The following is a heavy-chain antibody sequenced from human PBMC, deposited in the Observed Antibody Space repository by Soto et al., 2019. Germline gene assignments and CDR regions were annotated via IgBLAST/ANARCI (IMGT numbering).Heavy chain of an antibody. V-gene: IGHV3-23*01. CDR2: ISVSGDIT. CDR1: GFTFSSYA. CDR3: AKDAKFYYGLRTRNAFDF. Sequence: EVQLLESGGGLVQPGGSLRLSCEASGFTFSSYAMNWVRQAPGKGLEWVSVISVSGDITYYADSVKGRFTISRDNSKNTLYLQMHSLRAEDTAVYYCAKDAKFYYGLRTRNAFDFWGQGTMITVSS. D-gene: IGHD3-10*01. J-gene: IGHJ3*01.